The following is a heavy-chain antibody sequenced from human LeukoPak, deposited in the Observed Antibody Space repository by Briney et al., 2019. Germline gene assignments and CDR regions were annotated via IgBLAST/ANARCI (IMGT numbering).Heavy chain of an antibody. D-gene: IGHD2-2*02. J-gene: IGHJ3*02. Sequence: PGGSLRLSCAASGLSLSVNYMTWVRQSPGKGLEWLSNIYRDGNTYYADSVNGRFSISRDDYKNTLYLEMNSLRAEGTALYYCARYTFRAVDIWGQGSMVTVSS. CDR3: ARYTFRAVDI. CDR1: GLSLSVNY. CDR2: IYRDGNT. V-gene: IGHV3-53*01.